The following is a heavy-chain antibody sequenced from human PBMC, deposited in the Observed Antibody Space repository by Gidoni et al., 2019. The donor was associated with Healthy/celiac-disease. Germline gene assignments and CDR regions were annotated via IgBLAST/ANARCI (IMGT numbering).Heavy chain of an antibody. CDR2: IRSKAYGGTT. J-gene: IGHJ6*03. V-gene: IGHV3-49*03. D-gene: IGHD3-10*01. CDR1: GFTFGDYA. Sequence: EVQLVESGGGLVQPGRSLRLSCTASGFTFGDYAMSWFRQAPGKGLEWVGFIRSKAYGGTTEYAASVKGRFTISRDDSKSIAYLQMNSLKTEDTAVYYCTRANDYYGSGSYYNDHYYYYMDVWGKGTTVTVSS. CDR3: TRANDYYGSGSYYNDHYYYYMDV.